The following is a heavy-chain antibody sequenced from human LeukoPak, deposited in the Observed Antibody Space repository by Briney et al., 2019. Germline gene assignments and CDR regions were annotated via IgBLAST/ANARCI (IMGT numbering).Heavy chain of an antibody. CDR3: ARRYYYNLGSFPFDF. CDR2: IHNSGTT. CDR1: GGPFIGYF. D-gene: IGHD3-10*01. J-gene: IGHJ4*02. V-gene: IGHV4-34*01. Sequence: SETLSLTCAVSGGPFIGYFWSWIRQPPGKGLEWIGEIHNSGTTNYNPSLNSRVTISEDTSKNQIYLNLRSVTAADTAVYYCARRYYYNLGSFPFDFWGQGTLVTVSS.